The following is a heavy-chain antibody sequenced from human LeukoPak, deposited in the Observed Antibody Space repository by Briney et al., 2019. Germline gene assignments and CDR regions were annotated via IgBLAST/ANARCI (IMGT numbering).Heavy chain of an antibody. CDR2: INQDETSI. J-gene: IGHJ4*02. Sequence: GGSLRLSCAASGFTISTYWMGWVRQAPGKGPEWVGNINQDETSIYFLESVKGRFTISRDNSKNTLYLQMNSLRAEDTAVYYCARRAGAYSHPYDYWGQGTLVTVSS. V-gene: IGHV3-7*03. CDR1: GFTISTYW. CDR3: ARRAGAYSHPYDY. D-gene: IGHD4/OR15-4a*01.